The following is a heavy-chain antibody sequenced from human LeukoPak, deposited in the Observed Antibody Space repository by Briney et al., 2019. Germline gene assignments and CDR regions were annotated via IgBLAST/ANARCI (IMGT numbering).Heavy chain of an antibody. CDR1: GGSISSYY. D-gene: IGHD3-10*01. Sequence: SETLSLTCTVSGGSISSYYWSWIRQPPGKGLEWIAYISDIGSINYNPSLKSRVTISLDTSKNQFSLKLSSVTAADTAVYYCARAPLYGSGRDAFDIWGQGTMVTVSS. J-gene: IGHJ3*02. V-gene: IGHV4-59*12. CDR3: ARAPLYGSGRDAFDI. CDR2: ISDIGSI.